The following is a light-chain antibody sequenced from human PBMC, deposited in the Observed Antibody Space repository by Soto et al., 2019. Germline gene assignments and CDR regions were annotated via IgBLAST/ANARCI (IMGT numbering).Light chain of an antibody. CDR1: QSVSSN. V-gene: IGKV3-15*01. J-gene: IGKJ2*01. CDR3: QQYNNWPYT. CDR2: GAS. Sequence: EEIMTQSPATLYVSPGERATLSCRASQSVSSNLAWYQQKPGQAPRLLIYGASTRATGISARFSGSGSGTEFTLTISSLQSEDFAVYYCQQYNNWPYTFGQGTKLEIK.